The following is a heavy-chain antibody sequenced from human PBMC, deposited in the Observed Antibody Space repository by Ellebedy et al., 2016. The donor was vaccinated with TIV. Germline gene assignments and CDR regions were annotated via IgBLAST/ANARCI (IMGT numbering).Heavy chain of an antibody. D-gene: IGHD3-9*01. CDR2: IGCGGRLP. Sequence: GESLKISCAVSGFTFSDCAMSWVRQAPGKGLEWVSVIGCGGRLPYYADSVKCRITISRDNAKNSMYLQMNSLRAEDTAVYYCARFSPILTGSNFFYYYGMDVWGQGTTVTVSS. J-gene: IGHJ6*02. V-gene: IGHV3-23*01. CDR3: ARFSPILTGSNFFYYYGMDV. CDR1: GFTFSDCA.